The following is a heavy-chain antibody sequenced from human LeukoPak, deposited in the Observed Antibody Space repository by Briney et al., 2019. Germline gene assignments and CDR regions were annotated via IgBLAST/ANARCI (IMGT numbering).Heavy chain of an antibody. J-gene: IGHJ4*02. CDR3: ARASDPTFFDY. CDR1: GGSISISSSY. CDR2: IYTSGST. V-gene: IGHV4-61*02. Sequence: SETLSLTCTVSGGSISISSSYWSWIRQPAGKGLEWIGRIYTSGSTNYNPSLKSRVTMSVDTSKNQFSLKLSSVTAADTAVYYCARASDPTFFDYWGQGTLVTVSS.